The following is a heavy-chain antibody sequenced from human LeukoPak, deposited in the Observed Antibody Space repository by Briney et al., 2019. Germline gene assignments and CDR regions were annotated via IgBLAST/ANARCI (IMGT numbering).Heavy chain of an antibody. CDR2: IYYSGST. Sequence: SETLSLTCTVSGGSISSYYWSWIRQPPGKGPEWIGYIYYSGSTNYNPSLKSRVTISVDTSKNQFSLKLSSVTAADTAVYYCARAEAGVFSREVGYFDYWGQGTLVTVSS. D-gene: IGHD3-3*01. J-gene: IGHJ4*02. V-gene: IGHV4-59*01. CDR3: ARAEAGVFSREVGYFDY. CDR1: GGSISSYY.